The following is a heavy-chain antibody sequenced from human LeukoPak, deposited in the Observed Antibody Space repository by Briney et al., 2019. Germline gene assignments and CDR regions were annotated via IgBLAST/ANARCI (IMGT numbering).Heavy chain of an antibody. CDR3: ARLGTVTTGDY. CDR1: VYTFTSYD. CDR2: MNPNRGNT. Sequence: ASVKVSCKASVYTFTSYDINWVRQATGRGLEWMGWMNPNRGNTGYAQKLQGRVTMTRNTSISTAYMELSSLRSEHTAVYYCARLGTVTTGDYWGQGTLVTVSS. J-gene: IGHJ4*02. D-gene: IGHD4-17*01. V-gene: IGHV1-8*01.